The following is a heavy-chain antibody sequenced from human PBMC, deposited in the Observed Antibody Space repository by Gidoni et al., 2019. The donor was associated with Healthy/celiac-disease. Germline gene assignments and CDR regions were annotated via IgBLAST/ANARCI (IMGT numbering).Heavy chain of an antibody. CDR2: ISSSSISI. D-gene: IGHD3-9*01. Sequence: EVQLVESGGGLVKRGGSLRRSCAASGFTSSSYSMNWIRQAPGKGLEWVSSISSSSISIYYADSVKGRFTISRDHAMNSLYLQMNSLRAEDTAVYYCARDKGGLALDYWGQGTLVTVSS. V-gene: IGHV3-21*01. J-gene: IGHJ4*02. CDR1: GFTSSSYS. CDR3: ARDKGGLALDY.